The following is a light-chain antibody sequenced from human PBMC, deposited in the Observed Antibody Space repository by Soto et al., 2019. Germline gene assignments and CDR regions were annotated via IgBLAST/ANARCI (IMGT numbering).Light chain of an antibody. CDR3: QQNSSSRSWT. CDR2: GAS. J-gene: IGKJ1*01. Sequence: IVFTQSPGTLSLSPGERSTLSCRASQSISRYLAWYQQKPGQGPRLLIYGASNRATGIPDRFSGSGSGTDFTLTISRLEPEDFALYFCQQNSSSRSWTFGQGTKVDIK. V-gene: IGKV3-20*01. CDR1: QSISRY.